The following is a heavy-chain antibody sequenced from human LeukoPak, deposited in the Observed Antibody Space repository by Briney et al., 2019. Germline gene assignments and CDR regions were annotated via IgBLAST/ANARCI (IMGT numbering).Heavy chain of an antibody. CDR2: IIPIFGTA. V-gene: IGHV1-69*05. CDR1: GATFSSYA. CDR3: ARGRGWYLDFDY. D-gene: IGHD6-19*01. J-gene: IGHJ4*02. Sequence: ASVKVSFKASGATFSSYAISWVRQAPGQGLEWMGGIIPIFGTANYAQKFQGRVTITTDESTSTAYMELSSLRSEDTAVYYCARGRGWYLDFDYWGQGTLVTVSS.